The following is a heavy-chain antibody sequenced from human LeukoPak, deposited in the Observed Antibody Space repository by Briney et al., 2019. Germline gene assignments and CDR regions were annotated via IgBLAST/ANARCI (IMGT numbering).Heavy chain of an antibody. CDR1: GFTCSSYA. V-gene: IGHV3-23*01. D-gene: IGHD6-19*01. Sequence: GGSLRLSCAASGFTCSSYAMSWVRQAPGKGLEWVSAISGSGGSTYYADAVKGRFTISRDNSKNTLYLQMNSLRAEDTAVYYCAKAYSSGWYYFDYWGQGTLVTVSS. CDR3: AKAYSSGWYYFDY. J-gene: IGHJ4*02. CDR2: ISGSGGST.